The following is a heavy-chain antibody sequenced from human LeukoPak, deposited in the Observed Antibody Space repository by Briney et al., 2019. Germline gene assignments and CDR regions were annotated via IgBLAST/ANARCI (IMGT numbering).Heavy chain of an antibody. J-gene: IGHJ6*03. Sequence: GGSLRLSCAASGFTFSSYGMHWVRQAPGKGLEWVAFIRYDGSNKYYADSVKGRFTISRDNSKNTLYLQMNSLRAEDTAVYYCASSGGVDFQSYYYYYMDVWGKGTTVTVSS. CDR1: GFTFSSYG. V-gene: IGHV3-30*02. CDR3: ASSGGVDFQSYYYYYMDV. D-gene: IGHD3-3*01. CDR2: IRYDGSNK.